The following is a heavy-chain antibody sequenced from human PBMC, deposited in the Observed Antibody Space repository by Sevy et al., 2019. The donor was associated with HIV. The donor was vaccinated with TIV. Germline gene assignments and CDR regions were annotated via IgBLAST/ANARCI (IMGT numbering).Heavy chain of an antibody. V-gene: IGHV4-38-2*02. J-gene: IGHJ4*02. CDR1: DYSISTNYY. CDR2: MYHSGSG. CDR3: ARQSPIAMPGGGYYFDY. Sequence: SETLSLICTVSDYSISTNYYWGWIRQPPGKGLEWIGSMYHSGSGYDNPSLKSRVTISVDTSKNQFSLKLSSVTAADTAVYYCARQSPIAMPGGGYYFDYWGQGALVTVSS. D-gene: IGHD6-19*01.